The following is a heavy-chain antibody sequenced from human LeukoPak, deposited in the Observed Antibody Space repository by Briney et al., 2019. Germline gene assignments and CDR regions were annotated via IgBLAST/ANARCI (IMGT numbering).Heavy chain of an antibody. CDR1: GFTFSSYA. Sequence: PGGSPRLSCAASGFTFSSYAMHWVCQAPGEGLEWVTIISYDGSNKYYADSVKGRFTISRDNSKNTLYLQMNSLRTEDTAVYYCARGDKQLVFNRNKGGFDPWGQGTLVTVSS. J-gene: IGHJ5*02. CDR3: ARGDKQLVFNRNKGGFDP. V-gene: IGHV3-30*04. CDR2: ISYDGSNK. D-gene: IGHD6-13*01.